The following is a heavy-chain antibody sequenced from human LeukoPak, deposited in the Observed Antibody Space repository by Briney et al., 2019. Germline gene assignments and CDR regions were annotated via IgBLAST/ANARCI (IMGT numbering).Heavy chain of an antibody. J-gene: IGHJ3*02. CDR3: ASSKYYYDSSGRRQDAFDI. CDR1: GGTFSSCA. V-gene: IGHV1-69*05. Sequence: ASVKVSCKASGGTFSSCAISWVRQAPGQGLEWMGGIIPIFGTANYAQTFQGRVTITTDESTSTAYMELSSLRSEDTAVYYCASSKYYYDSSGRRQDAFDIWGQGTMVTVSS. D-gene: IGHD3-22*01. CDR2: IIPIFGTA.